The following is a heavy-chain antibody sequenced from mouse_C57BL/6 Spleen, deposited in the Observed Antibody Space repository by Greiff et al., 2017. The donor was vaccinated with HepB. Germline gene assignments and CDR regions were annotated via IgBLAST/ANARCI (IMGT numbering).Heavy chain of an antibody. J-gene: IGHJ1*03. D-gene: IGHD4-1*01. CDR2: IRSKSNNYAT. CDR1: GFSFNTYA. V-gene: IGHV10-1*01. CDR3: VRFRWDWYFDV. Sequence: EVKLQESGGGLVQPKGSLKLSCAASGFSFNTYAMNWVRQAPGKGLEWVARIRSKSNNYATYYADSVKDRFTISRDDSESMLYLQMNNLKTEDTAMYYCVRFRWDWYFDVWGTGTTVTVSS.